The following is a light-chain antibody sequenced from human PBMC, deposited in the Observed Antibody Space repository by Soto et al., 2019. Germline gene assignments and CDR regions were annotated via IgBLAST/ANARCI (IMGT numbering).Light chain of an antibody. CDR1: SRDVGGYNY. Sequence: QSALTQPPSASGSPGQSVTISCTGTSRDVGGYNYVSWYQQHPGKGPKLMVYEVNKRPSGVPDRFSGSKSGNKASLTVSGLQAEDEADYYCTSYAGGNNVFGTGTKLTVL. CDR3: TSYAGGNNV. CDR2: EVN. J-gene: IGLJ1*01. V-gene: IGLV2-8*01.